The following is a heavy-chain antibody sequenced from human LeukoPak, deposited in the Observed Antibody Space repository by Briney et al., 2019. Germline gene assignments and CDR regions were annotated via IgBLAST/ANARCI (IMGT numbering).Heavy chain of an antibody. J-gene: IGHJ6*02. CDR2: IYYSGST. CDR3: ARLGHYDFWSGYQNYYYYGMDV. V-gene: IGHV4-59*08. CDR1: GGPISSYY. D-gene: IGHD3-3*01. Sequence: PSETLSLTCTVSGGPISSYYWSWIRQPPGKGLEWSGYIYYSGSTNYNPSLKSRVTISVDTSKNQFSLKLSSVTAADTAVYYCARLGHYDFWSGYQNYYYYGMDVWGQGTTVTVSS.